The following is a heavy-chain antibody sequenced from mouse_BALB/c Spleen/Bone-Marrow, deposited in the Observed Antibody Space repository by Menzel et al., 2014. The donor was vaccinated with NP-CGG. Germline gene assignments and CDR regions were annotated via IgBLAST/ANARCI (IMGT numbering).Heavy chain of an antibody. CDR1: GFTFSSYG. D-gene: IGHD1-1*01. Sequence: EVQGVESGGGLVQPGGSLKLSCAASGFTFSSYGMSWVRQTPDKRLELVATINSNGGSTYYPDSVKGRFTISRDNAKNTLFLQMSSLKSEDAAMYYCARDPYYSRSYDYWGQGTTLTVSS. CDR2: INSNGGST. V-gene: IGHV5-6-3*01. J-gene: IGHJ2*01. CDR3: ARDPYYSRSYDY.